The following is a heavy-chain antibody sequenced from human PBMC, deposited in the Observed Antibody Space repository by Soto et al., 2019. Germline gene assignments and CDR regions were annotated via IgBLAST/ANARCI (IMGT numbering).Heavy chain of an antibody. CDR1: GFNFSNFD. Sequence: GGSLRLSCVASGFNFSNFDMNWVRQAPGRRLEWISLISERGITTTYADSVRSRFTVSRDNAQSSLYLQMDRLTVGDTGVYYCARGGVVWGRGVLVTVSS. J-gene: IGHJ4*02. V-gene: IGHV3-48*03. D-gene: IGHD2-8*01. CDR2: ISERGITT. CDR3: ARGGVV.